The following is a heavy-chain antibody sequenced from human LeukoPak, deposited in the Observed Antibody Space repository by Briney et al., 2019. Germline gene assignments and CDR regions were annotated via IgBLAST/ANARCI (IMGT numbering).Heavy chain of an antibody. CDR1: GGTFSSYA. D-gene: IGHD2-15*01. CDR2: IIPIFGTA. Sequence: SVKFSCKASGGTFSSYAISWVRHAPGQGLEWMGRIIPIFGTANYAQKFQGRVTITTDESTSTAYMELSSLRSEDTAVYYCAREDRSGIEYCSGGSCYSNDYFDYWGQGTLVTVSS. CDR3: AREDRSGIEYCSGGSCYSNDYFDY. V-gene: IGHV1-69*05. J-gene: IGHJ4*02.